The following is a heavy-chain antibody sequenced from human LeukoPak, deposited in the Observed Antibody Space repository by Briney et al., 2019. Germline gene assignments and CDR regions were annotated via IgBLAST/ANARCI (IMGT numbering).Heavy chain of an antibody. CDR3: ARGPYGSGSYWVDY. J-gene: IGHJ4*02. CDR1: GFTVSSNY. D-gene: IGHD3-10*01. Sequence: GGSLRLSCAASGFTVSSNYMSWVHQAPGKGLEWVSVIYSGGSTYYADSVKGRFTISRDNSKNTLYLQMNSLRAEDTAVYYCARGPYGSGSYWVDYWGQGTLVTVSA. V-gene: IGHV3-53*01. CDR2: IYSGGST.